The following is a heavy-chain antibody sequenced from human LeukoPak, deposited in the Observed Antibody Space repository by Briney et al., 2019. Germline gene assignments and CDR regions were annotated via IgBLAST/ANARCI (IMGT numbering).Heavy chain of an antibody. CDR2: VYYSGST. Sequence: PSETLSLTCSVSGGSFTGTTYYWPWIRQPPGKRLEWIGSVYYSGSTSYSPSLKSRVTISVDTSKKQFSLSLSSVSAADTAVYYCARNVSAGYFDYWGQGTLVTVSS. J-gene: IGHJ4*02. CDR1: GGSFTGTTYY. V-gene: IGHV4-39*01. CDR3: ARNVSAGYFDY. D-gene: IGHD2-8*01.